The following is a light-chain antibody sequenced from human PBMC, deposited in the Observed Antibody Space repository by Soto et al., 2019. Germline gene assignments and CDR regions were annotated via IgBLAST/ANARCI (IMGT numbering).Light chain of an antibody. CDR2: ANN. CDR3: APWDDSLNGPV. J-gene: IGLJ3*02. Sequence: QLVLTQPSSASGTPGQRVTISCSGSDSNIGSNTVNWYQQLPGAAPRLLIYANNQRPSGVPDRFSGSKSGTSASLAISGLQSDDEATYYCAPWDDSLNGPVFGGGTKVTVL. CDR1: DSNIGSNT. V-gene: IGLV1-44*01.